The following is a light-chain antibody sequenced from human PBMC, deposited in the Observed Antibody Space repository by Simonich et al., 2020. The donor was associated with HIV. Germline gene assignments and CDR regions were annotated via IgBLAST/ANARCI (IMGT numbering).Light chain of an antibody. CDR1: SGSVSTSYY. J-gene: IGLJ3*02. Sequence: QTVVTQEPSLSVSPGGTVTLTCGLNSGSVSTSYYGTWDQQPPGQAPRTLIYSTNPRSSGVPDRFSGSILGNKAALTITGAQADDESDYYCVLYTGPGIWMFGGGTKLTVL. CDR2: STN. CDR3: VLYTGPGIWM. V-gene: IGLV8-61*01.